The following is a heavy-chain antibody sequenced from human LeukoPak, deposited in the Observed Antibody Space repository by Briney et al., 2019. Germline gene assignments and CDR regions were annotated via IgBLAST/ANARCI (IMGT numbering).Heavy chain of an antibody. CDR3: ARHGTDQLYYYDSSGRFDY. J-gene: IGHJ4*02. Sequence: SETLSLTCTVSGGSISSYYWSWIRQPPGKGLEWIGYIYYSGSTNYNPSLKSRVTISVDTSKNQFSLNLSSVTAADTAVYYCARHGTDQLYYYDSSGRFDYWGQGTLVTVSS. CDR2: IYYSGST. D-gene: IGHD3-22*01. V-gene: IGHV4-59*08. CDR1: GGSISSYY.